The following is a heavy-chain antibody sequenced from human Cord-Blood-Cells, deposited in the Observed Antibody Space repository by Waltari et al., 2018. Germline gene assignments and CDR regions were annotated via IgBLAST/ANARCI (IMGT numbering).Heavy chain of an antibody. D-gene: IGHD3-16*02. CDR3: AREPYDYVWGSYRGFDP. J-gene: IGHJ5*02. CDR1: GGTFSSYA. CDR2: IIPIFGTA. V-gene: IGHV1-69*18. Sequence: QVQLVQSGAEVKKPGSSVKVSCKASGGTFSSYAISWVRQAPGQGLEWMGRIIPIFGTANYAQKFQGRVTITADESTSTAYMELSSLRSEDTAVYYCAREPYDYVWGSYRGFDPWGQGTLVTVSS.